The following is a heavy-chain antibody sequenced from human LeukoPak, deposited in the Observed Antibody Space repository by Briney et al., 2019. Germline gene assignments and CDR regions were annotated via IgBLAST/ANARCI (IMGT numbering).Heavy chain of an antibody. CDR3: ARRLGGSGS. CDR2: IYYSGST. D-gene: IGHD3-10*01. J-gene: IGHJ4*02. CDR1: GGSISSSSYY. Sequence: SETLSLTCTVSGGSISSSSYYWGWIRQPPGKGLEWIGSIYYSGSTYYNPSLKSRVTISVDTSKNQFSLKLSSVTAADTAVYYCARRLGGSGSWGQGTLVTVSS. V-gene: IGHV4-39*01.